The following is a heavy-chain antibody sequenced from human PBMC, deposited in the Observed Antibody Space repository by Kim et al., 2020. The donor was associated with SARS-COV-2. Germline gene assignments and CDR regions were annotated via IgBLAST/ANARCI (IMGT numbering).Heavy chain of an antibody. CDR1: GYTLTELS. J-gene: IGHJ6*02. Sequence: ASVKVSCKVSGYTLTELSMHWVRQAPGKGLEWMGGFDPEDGETIYAQKFQGRVTMTEDTSTDTAYMELSSLRSEDTAVYYCATSPAIVGAPDDYYYYYGINFWGQGTTVTVSS. CDR3: ATSPAIVGAPDDYYYYYGINF. V-gene: IGHV1-24*01. D-gene: IGHD1-26*01. CDR2: FDPEDGET.